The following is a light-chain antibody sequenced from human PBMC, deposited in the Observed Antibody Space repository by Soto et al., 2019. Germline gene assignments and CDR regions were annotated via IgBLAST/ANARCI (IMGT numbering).Light chain of an antibody. CDR1: SSDVGGYNY. CDR2: EVS. CDR3: CSYAGSYTFEV. Sequence: QSVLTQPASVSGSPGQSITISCTGTSSDVGGYNYVSWYQQHPGKAPKLMIYEVSNRPSGVSNRFSGSRSGNTASLTISGLQAEDEADYYCCSYAGSYTFEVFGPATKVTV. J-gene: IGLJ1*01. V-gene: IGLV2-14*01.